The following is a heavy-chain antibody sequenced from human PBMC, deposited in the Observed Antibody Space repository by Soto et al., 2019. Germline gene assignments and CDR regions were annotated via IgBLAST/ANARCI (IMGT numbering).Heavy chain of an antibody. V-gene: IGHV4-4*07. CDR3: ARGQRFSDWFDP. J-gene: IGHJ5*02. D-gene: IGHD3-3*01. CDR2: IYSSGST. CDR1: GGTISGYY. Sequence: SETLSLTCTVTGGTISGYYWTWIRQSAGGGLEWIGRIYSSGSTNYNPSLKSRVTISLDTSMNHFSLRLSSVTAADTAVYYWARGQRFSDWFDPWGKGTLVTVSS.